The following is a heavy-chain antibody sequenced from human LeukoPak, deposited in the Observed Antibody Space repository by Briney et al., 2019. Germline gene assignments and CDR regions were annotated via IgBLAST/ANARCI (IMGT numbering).Heavy chain of an antibody. J-gene: IGHJ5*02. CDR1: GGSISSGGYY. CDR2: IYYSGST. Sequence: SQTLSLTCTVSGGSISSGGYYWSSTRQHPGKGLELIGYIYYSGSTYYNPSLKSRVTISVDTSKNQFSLNLSSVTAADTAVYYCARDHSVAGTSWFDPWGQGTLVTVSS. V-gene: IGHV4-31*03. D-gene: IGHD6-19*01. CDR3: ARDHSVAGTSWFDP.